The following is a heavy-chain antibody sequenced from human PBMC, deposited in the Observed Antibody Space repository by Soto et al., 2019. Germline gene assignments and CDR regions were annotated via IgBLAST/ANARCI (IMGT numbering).Heavy chain of an antibody. D-gene: IGHD3-22*01. Sequence: ASVKVSCKASGYTFTSYGINWVRQAPGQGLEWMGWISAYNGNTNYAQKVQGRVTMTTDTSTSTAYMELRSLRSDDTAVYYFARGIVVITEDAFDIWGQGKMVTVSS. V-gene: IGHV1-18*01. CDR1: GYTFTSYG. CDR3: ARGIVVITEDAFDI. CDR2: ISAYNGNT. J-gene: IGHJ3*02.